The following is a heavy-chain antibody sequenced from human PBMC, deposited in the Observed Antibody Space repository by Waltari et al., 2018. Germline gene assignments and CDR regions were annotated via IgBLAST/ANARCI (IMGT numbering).Heavy chain of an antibody. D-gene: IGHD5-18*01. CDR2: IIPIFGTA. Sequence: QVQLVQSGAEGKKPGSSVKVSCKDSGGTFSSYAISWVRQAPGQGLEWMGGIIPIFGTANYAQKFQGRVTITTDESTSTAYMELSSLRSEDTAVYYCASSAGQLWFSYFDYWGQGTLVTVSS. CDR3: ASSAGQLWFSYFDY. V-gene: IGHV1-69*05. J-gene: IGHJ4*02. CDR1: GGTFSSYA.